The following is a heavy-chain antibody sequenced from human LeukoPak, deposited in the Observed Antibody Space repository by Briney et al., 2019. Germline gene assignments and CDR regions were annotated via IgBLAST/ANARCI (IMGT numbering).Heavy chain of an antibody. Sequence: SETLSLTCTVSGGWGGDYYWSWIRQPPGKGLEWIGYIYYNGNTFYTPSLKSRVTISFDASKNQFSLKLTSVTAADTAVYYCARMGREMATIRDWYFDLWGRGTLVTVSS. J-gene: IGHJ2*01. CDR2: IYYNGNT. CDR1: GGWGGDYY. V-gene: IGHV4-30-4*01. D-gene: IGHD5-24*01. CDR3: ARMGREMATIRDWYFDL.